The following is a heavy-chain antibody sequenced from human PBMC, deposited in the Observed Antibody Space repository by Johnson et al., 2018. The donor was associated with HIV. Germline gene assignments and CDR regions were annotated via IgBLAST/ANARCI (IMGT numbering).Heavy chain of an antibody. Sequence: QVLLVESGGGVVQPGGSLRLSCAASGFTFNDYGMHWVRQAPGKGLEWVSFIRFDGSNKYYADSVRGRFTISSDNSKNTLFLQMNSLSVEDTAMYYCAKVADQYCGGDCYSLLCAFDIWGQGTIVTVSS. CDR3: AKVADQYCGGDCYSLLCAFDI. V-gene: IGHV3-30*02. J-gene: IGHJ3*02. D-gene: IGHD2-21*02. CDR1: GFTFNDYG. CDR2: IRFDGSNK.